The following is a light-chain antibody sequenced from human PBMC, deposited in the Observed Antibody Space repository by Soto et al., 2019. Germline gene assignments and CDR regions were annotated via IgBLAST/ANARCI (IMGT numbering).Light chain of an antibody. J-gene: IGLJ1*01. V-gene: IGLV2-14*01. CDR3: SSYTTSNTRQIV. CDR1: SSDVGGYTY. CDR2: DVS. Sequence: QSVLTQPASVSGSPGQAITISCTGTSSDVGGYTYVSWYQQHPGKAPKFIIYDVSNRPSGVSNRFSGSKSGNTASLTISGLQAEDGADYYCSSYTTSNTRQIVFGTGTKVTVL.